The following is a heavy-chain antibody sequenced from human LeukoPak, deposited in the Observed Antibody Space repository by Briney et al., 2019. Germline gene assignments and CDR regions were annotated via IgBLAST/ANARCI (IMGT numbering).Heavy chain of an antibody. CDR3: ARSTSLSIAVAGYDY. V-gene: IGHV3-7*01. D-gene: IGHD6-19*01. Sequence: GGSLRLSCAASGFTYSRYWMRWVREAPGKWLEWVANIKQNGSEKYYVDSVKGRFTISRDNAKNSLYLQMNSLRAEDTAVYYCARSTSLSIAVAGYDYWGQGTLVTVSS. CDR2: IKQNGSEK. J-gene: IGHJ4*02. CDR1: GFTYSRYW.